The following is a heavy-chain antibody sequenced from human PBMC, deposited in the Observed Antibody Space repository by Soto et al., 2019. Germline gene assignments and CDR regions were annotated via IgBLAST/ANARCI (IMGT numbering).Heavy chain of an antibody. CDR3: AHGSGWLFDY. V-gene: IGHV2-5*02. CDR1: GFSLSTSGVG. Sequence: ITLKESGPTLVKPTQTLTLPCAFSGFSLSTSGVGVGWIRQPPGKALEWLALLYWDGDIRYSPSLRSRLTLTKDTSKNQVVLTMTNMDPVDTATYYCAHGSGWLFDYWGQGTLVTVSS. CDR2: LYWDGDI. J-gene: IGHJ4*02. D-gene: IGHD6-19*01.